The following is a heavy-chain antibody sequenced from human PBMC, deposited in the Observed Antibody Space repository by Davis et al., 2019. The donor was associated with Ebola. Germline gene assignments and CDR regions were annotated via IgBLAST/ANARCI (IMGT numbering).Heavy chain of an antibody. CDR1: GYTLTELY. Sequence: ASVKVSCKVSGYTLTELYMHWVRQAPGQGLEWMGQINPSSGGTKYAQKFQGRVTMTRDTSISTAYLELSRLRSDDTAVYYCARLPESSWVDGMDVWGQGTTVTVSS. V-gene: IGHV1-2*06. CDR2: INPSSGGT. CDR3: ARLPESSWVDGMDV. J-gene: IGHJ6*02. D-gene: IGHD1-14*01.